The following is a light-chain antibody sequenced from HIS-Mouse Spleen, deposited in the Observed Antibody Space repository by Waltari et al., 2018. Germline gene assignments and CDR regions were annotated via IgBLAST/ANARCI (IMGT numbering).Light chain of an antibody. V-gene: IGLV3-10*01. CDR3: YSTDSSGNHRV. J-gene: IGLJ2*01. CDR2: EDS. CDR1: ALPEKY. Sequence: SYELTQPPSVSVSPGQTARITCSGDALPEKYAYWYQQKSGQAPVLVNHEDSKRPSGIPERFSGSSSGTMATLTISGAQVEDEADYYCYSTDSSGNHRVFGGGTKLTVL.